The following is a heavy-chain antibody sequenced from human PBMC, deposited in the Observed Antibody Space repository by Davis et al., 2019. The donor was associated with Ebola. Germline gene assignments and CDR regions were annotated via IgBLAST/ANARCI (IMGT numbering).Heavy chain of an antibody. D-gene: IGHD6-19*01. Sequence: GGSLRLSCAASGFTFSGSAMHWVRQASGKGLEWVGRIRSKANSYATAYAASVKGRFTISRDDSKNTAYLQMNSLKTEDTAVYYCTTNLIAVRDYWGRGTLVTVSS. CDR2: IRSKANSYAT. CDR1: GFTFSGSA. J-gene: IGHJ4*02. CDR3: TTNLIAVRDY. V-gene: IGHV3-73*01.